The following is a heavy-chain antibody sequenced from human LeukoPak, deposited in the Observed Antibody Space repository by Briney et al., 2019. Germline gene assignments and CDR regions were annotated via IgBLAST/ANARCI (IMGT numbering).Heavy chain of an antibody. CDR2: VSYDGSNK. CDR3: AIGDSLGELSSSFEY. D-gene: IGHD3-16*02. J-gene: IGHJ4*02. V-gene: IGHV3-30*04. Sequence: GGSLRLSCAASGFTFSNYAMHWVRQAPDKGLEWVAVVSYDGSNKYYADSVKGRFTVSRDNSKNTLYLQMNSLRAEDTAVYYCAIGDSLGELSSSFEYWGQGTMVTVSS. CDR1: GFTFSNYA.